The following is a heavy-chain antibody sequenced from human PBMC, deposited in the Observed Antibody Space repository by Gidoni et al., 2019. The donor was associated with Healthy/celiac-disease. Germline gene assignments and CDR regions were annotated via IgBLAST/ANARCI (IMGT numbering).Heavy chain of an antibody. V-gene: IGHV4-59*01. CDR1: GGAISSYY. J-gene: IGHJ4*02. Sequence: QVQLQESGPGLVKPSETLSLTCTVSGGAISSYYWSWIRQPPGKGLGWIGYIYYSGSTNYNPSLKSRVTISVDTSKNQFSLKLSSVTAADTAVYYCARGGGDYHFDYWGQGTLVTVSS. CDR3: ARGGGDYHFDY. CDR2: IYYSGST. D-gene: IGHD4-17*01.